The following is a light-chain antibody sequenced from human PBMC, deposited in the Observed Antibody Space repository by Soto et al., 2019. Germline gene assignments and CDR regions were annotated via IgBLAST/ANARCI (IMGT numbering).Light chain of an antibody. CDR3: SSYTSGSTLEEVV. CDR2: DVT. J-gene: IGLJ2*01. V-gene: IGLV2-14*03. CDR1: SSDFGGYDY. Sequence: QSALTQPASVSGSPGQSITISCTGTSSDFGGYDYVSWYQHHPGKAPKLLIYDVTNRPSGVSNRFSGSKSGNTASLTISGLQAEDEADYYCSSYTSGSTLEEVVFGGGTKLTVL.